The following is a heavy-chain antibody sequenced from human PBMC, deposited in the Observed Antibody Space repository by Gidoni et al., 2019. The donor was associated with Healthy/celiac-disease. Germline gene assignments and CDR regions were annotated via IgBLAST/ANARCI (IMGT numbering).Heavy chain of an antibody. Sequence: EVQLLESGGGLVQPGGSLRLSCAASGFTFSSYAMSWVRQAPGKGLEWVSAISGSGGSTYDADAVKGRFTISRDNSKNTLYLQMNSLRAEDTAVYYCAKGIYDFWSGYINWGQGTLVTVSS. CDR3: AKGIYDFWSGYIN. J-gene: IGHJ4*02. CDR1: GFTFSSYA. D-gene: IGHD3-3*01. V-gene: IGHV3-23*01. CDR2: ISGSGGST.